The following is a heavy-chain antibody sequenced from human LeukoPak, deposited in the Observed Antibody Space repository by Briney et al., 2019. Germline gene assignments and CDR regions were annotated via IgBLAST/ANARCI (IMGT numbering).Heavy chain of an antibody. CDR3: ATHSNYDILTGYYRLDAFDI. CDR1: GGSISSYY. CDR2: IYYSGST. D-gene: IGHD3-9*01. V-gene: IGHV4-59*08. J-gene: IGHJ3*02. Sequence: SETLSLTCTASGGSISSYYWSWIRQPPGKGLEWIGYIYYSGSTNYNPSLKSRVTISVDTSKNQFSLKLSSVTAAGTAVYYCATHSNYDILTGYYRLDAFDIWGQGTMVTVSS.